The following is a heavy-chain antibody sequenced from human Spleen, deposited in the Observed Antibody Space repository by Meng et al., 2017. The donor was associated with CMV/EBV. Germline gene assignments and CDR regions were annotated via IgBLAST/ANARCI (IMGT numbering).Heavy chain of an antibody. CDR2: ISGSGGST. D-gene: IGHD3-10*01. Sequence: RLVGSGGVWVPPGGSLSLSCAASGFTFSSYAMSWVRQAPGKGLEWVSAISGSGGSTYYADSVKGRFTISRDNSKNTLYLQMNSLRAEDSAVYYCAKDQVLLWGQGTLVTVSS. CDR1: GFTFSSYA. CDR3: AKDQVLL. J-gene: IGHJ4*02. V-gene: IGHV3-23*04.